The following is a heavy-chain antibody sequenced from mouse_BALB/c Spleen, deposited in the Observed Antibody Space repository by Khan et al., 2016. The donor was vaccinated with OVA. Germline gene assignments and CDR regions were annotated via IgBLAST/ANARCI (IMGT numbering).Heavy chain of an antibody. Sequence: QVQLQQSGAELARPGASVKLSCKASGYTFTDYYINWVKQRTGQGLEWIGEISPGSGDTYYNERFKGKATLTADKSSSTAYMQLSSLTSEASAVYFGAIRNYFGYTFAYWGQGTLVTVSA. CDR2: ISPGSGDT. CDR3: AIRNYFGYTFAY. CDR1: GYTFTDYY. V-gene: IGHV1-77*01. D-gene: IGHD1-2*01. J-gene: IGHJ3*01.